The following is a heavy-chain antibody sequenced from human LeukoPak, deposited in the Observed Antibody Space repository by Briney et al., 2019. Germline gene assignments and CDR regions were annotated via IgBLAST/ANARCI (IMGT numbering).Heavy chain of an antibody. CDR1: GFTFSSYG. CDR3: ARDITMIVVDKDV. CDR2: IKQDGSEK. Sequence: GGSLRLSCAASGFTFSSYGMSWVRQAPGKGLEWVANIKQDGSEKYYVDSVKGRFTISRDNAKNSLYLQMNSLRAEDTAVYYCARDITMIVVDKDVWGKGTTVTISS. V-gene: IGHV3-7*01. D-gene: IGHD3-22*01. J-gene: IGHJ6*04.